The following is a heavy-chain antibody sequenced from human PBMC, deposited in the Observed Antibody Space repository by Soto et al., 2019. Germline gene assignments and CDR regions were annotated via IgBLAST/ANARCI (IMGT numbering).Heavy chain of an antibody. CDR1: GCTVSSNY. Sequence: EVQLVETGGGLIQPGGSLRLSCAASGCTVSSNYMSWVRQAPGKGLEWVSVIYSGGSTYYADSVKGRFTISRDNSKNTLYLQMNSLRAEDTAVYYCARESAGYVGGYYYYYGMDVWGQGTTVTVYS. J-gene: IGHJ6*02. CDR2: IYSGGST. D-gene: IGHD5-12*01. CDR3: ARESAGYVGGYYYYYGMDV. V-gene: IGHV3-53*02.